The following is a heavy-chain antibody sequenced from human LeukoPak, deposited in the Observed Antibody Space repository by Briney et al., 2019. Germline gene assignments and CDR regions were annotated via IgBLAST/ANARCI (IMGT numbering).Heavy chain of an antibody. D-gene: IGHD6-13*01. CDR3: ARRGRVAAARGGNWFDP. J-gene: IGHJ5*02. V-gene: IGHV3-23*01. CDR1: GFSFSSYA. CDR2: MSSSDDGR. Sequence: GGSLRLSCATSGFSFSSYAMSWVRQAPGKGLEWVSAMSSSDDGRYYAASVRGRFTISRDTSRSTLYLQMNSLRAEDTAVYYCARRGRVAAARGGNWFDPWGQGTLVTVSS.